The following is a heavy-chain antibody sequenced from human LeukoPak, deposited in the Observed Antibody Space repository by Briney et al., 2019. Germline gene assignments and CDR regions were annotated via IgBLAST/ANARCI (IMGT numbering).Heavy chain of an antibody. V-gene: IGHV4-4*02. CDR2: IYHSGST. CDR3: ARGAVAGTAEMSYFDY. CDR1: GGSISSSNW. J-gene: IGHJ4*02. Sequence: PSGTLSLTCAVSGGSISSSNWWSRVRQPPGKGLEWVGEIYHSGSTNYNPSLKSRVTISVDKSKNQFSLKLSSVTAADTAVYYCARGAVAGTAEMSYFDYWGQGTLATVSS. D-gene: IGHD6-19*01.